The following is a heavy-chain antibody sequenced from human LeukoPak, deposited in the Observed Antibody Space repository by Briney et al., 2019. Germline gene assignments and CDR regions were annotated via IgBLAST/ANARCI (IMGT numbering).Heavy chain of an antibody. CDR3: AKGSYCSSTSCYTD. CDR2: ISGSGANT. D-gene: IGHD2-2*02. Sequence: GGSLRLSCAASGFTFSNYGMSWVRQAPGKGLEWVSVISGSGANTYYADSVKGRFTISRDNSKNTLYLQMNSLRAEDTAVYYCAKGSYCSSTSCYTDWGQGTLVTVSS. J-gene: IGHJ4*02. V-gene: IGHV3-23*01. CDR1: GFTFSNYG.